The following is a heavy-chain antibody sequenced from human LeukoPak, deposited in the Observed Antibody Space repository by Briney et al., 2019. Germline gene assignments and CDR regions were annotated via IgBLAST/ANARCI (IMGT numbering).Heavy chain of an antibody. CDR1: GFTFSSYV. J-gene: IGHJ4*02. Sequence: GGSLRLSCAASGFTFSSYVMHWVRQAPGKGLEWVAVISYDGSNKYYADSVKGRFTISRDNSKNTLYLQMNSLRAEDTAVYYCAKGRYGSGSRGDYFDYWGQGTLVTVSS. D-gene: IGHD3-10*01. V-gene: IGHV3-30*18. CDR3: AKGRYGSGSRGDYFDY. CDR2: ISYDGSNK.